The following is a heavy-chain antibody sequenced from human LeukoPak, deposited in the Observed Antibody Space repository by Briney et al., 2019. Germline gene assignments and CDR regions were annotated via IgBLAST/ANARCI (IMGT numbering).Heavy chain of an antibody. D-gene: IGHD3-9*01. J-gene: IGHJ3*02. CDR1: GGSISSSSYY. CDR2: IYYSGST. V-gene: IGHV4-39*01. Sequence: SETLSLTCTVSGGSISSSSYYWGWIRQPPGKGLEWIGSIYYSGSTYYNPSLKSRVTISVDTSKNQFSLKLSSVTAADTAVYYCASTDYDILTGYYHDAFDIWGQGTMVTVPS. CDR3: ASTDYDILTGYYHDAFDI.